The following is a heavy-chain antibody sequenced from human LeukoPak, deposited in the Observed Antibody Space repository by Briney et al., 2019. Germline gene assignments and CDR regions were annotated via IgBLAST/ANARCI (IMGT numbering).Heavy chain of an antibody. D-gene: IGHD3-3*01. Sequence: SETLSLTCTVSGGSISSSSYYWGWIRQPPGKGLEWIGSIYYSGSTYYNPSLKSRVTISVDTSKNQFSLKLSSVTAADTAVYYCAVGTSTYYDFWSGYYPTGGYYYYYYYMDVWGKGTTVTVSS. CDR1: GGSISSSSYY. V-gene: IGHV4-39*07. J-gene: IGHJ6*03. CDR3: AVGTSTYYDFWSGYYPTGGYYYYYYYMDV. CDR2: IYYSGST.